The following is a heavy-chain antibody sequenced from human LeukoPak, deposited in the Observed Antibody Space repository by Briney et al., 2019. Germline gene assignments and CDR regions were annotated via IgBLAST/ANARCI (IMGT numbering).Heavy chain of an antibody. Sequence: GGSLRLSCAASGFTFASFAMVWVRQAPGKGLQWVSAISGSGDSTYYADSVKGRFTISRDNSNNTLYLQMNSLRAEDTAIFYCAKDLYYDYGDDWGQGTLVTVSS. CDR2: ISGSGDST. CDR1: GFTFASFA. J-gene: IGHJ4*02. D-gene: IGHD3-16*01. V-gene: IGHV3-23*01. CDR3: AKDLYYDYGDD.